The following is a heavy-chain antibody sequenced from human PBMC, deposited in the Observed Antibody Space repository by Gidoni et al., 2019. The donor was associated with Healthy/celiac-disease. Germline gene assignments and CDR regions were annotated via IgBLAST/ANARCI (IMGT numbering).Heavy chain of an antibody. CDR2: IKQDGSEK. CDR3: ARYVYYYYYMDV. J-gene: IGHJ6*03. CDR1: GFTFRSYW. Sequence: EVQLVESGGGLVQPGGSLSRSCAASGFTFRSYWMSWVRQAPGTGLEWVANIKQDGSEKYYVDSVKGRFTISRDNAKNSLYLQMNSLRAEDTAVYYCARYVYYYYYMDVWGKGTTVTVSS. V-gene: IGHV3-7*03. D-gene: IGHD2-8*01.